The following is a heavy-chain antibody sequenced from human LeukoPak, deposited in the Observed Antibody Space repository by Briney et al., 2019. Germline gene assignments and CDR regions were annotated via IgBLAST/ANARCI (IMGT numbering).Heavy chain of an antibody. V-gene: IGHV1-2*02. CDR3: ARDLGGGYCSGGSCYGITFDI. D-gene: IGHD2-15*01. CDR1: GYTFTGYY. J-gene: IGHJ3*02. CDR2: INPNRGGT. Sequence: ASVEVSCKASGYTFTGYYMHWVRQAPGQGLEWMGWINPNRGGTKYAQKFQGRVTMTRDTSINTVYMELSRLRSDDTAVYYCARDLGGGYCSGGSCYGITFDIWGQGTMVTVSS.